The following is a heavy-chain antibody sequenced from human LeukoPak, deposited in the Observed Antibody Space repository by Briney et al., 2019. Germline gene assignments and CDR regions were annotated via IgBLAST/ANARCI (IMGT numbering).Heavy chain of an antibody. V-gene: IGHV4-34*01. CDR1: GGSFSGYY. CDR2: INHSGST. CDR3: ARGVAAAGTPLDY. D-gene: IGHD6-13*01. Sequence: SETLSLTCAVYGGSFSGYYWSWIRQPPGKGLEWIGEINHSGSTNYNPSLKSRVTIPVDTSKNQFSLKLSSVTAADTAVYYCARGVAAAGTPLDYWGQGTLVTVSS. J-gene: IGHJ4*02.